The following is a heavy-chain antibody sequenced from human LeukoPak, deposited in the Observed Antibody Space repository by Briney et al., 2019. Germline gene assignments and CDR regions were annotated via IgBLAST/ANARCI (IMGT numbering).Heavy chain of an antibody. V-gene: IGHV3-30*18. Sequence: GGSLRPSCAASGFTFSSYGMHWVRQAPGKGLEWVALISYDGINKNYADSVKGRFTISRDNSKNTLYLQMNSLRAEDTAVYYCAKDSGGDYYDSLEYFQNWGQGTLVTVSS. CDR1: GFTFSSYG. CDR2: ISYDGINK. D-gene: IGHD3-22*01. CDR3: AKDSGGDYYDSLEYFQN. J-gene: IGHJ1*01.